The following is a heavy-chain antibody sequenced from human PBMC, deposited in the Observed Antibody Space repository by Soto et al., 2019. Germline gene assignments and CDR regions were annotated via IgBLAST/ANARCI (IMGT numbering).Heavy chain of an antibody. Sequence: PGGSLRLSCAASGFTFSSYSMNWVRQAPGKGLEWVSSISSSSSYIYYADSVKGRFTISRDNAKNSLYLQMNSLRAEDTAVYYCATLPNPAAAGTSPLFDYWGQGT. V-gene: IGHV3-21*01. CDR2: ISSSSSYI. J-gene: IGHJ4*02. CDR3: ATLPNPAAAGTSPLFDY. D-gene: IGHD6-13*01. CDR1: GFTFSSYS.